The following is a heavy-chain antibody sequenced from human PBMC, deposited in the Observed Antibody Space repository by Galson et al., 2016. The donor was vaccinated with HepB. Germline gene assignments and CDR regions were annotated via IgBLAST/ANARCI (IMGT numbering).Heavy chain of an antibody. D-gene: IGHD3-3*01. CDR2: MNPRDGGS. J-gene: IGHJ4*02. CDR3: TRARWSVFGLVPDY. CDR1: GYTFTSFD. V-gene: IGHV1-8*01. Sequence: SCKASGYTFTSFDINWVRQVPGQGLEWMGWMNPRDGGSGSIQTFQGRVTLTRDISTSTAYMQLSSLTSDDSAIYFCTRARWSVFGLVPDYWCPGTLASVSS.